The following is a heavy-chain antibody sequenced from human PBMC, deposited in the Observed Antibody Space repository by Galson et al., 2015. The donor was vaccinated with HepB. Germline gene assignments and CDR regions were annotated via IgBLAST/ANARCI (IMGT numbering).Heavy chain of an antibody. D-gene: IGHD3-22*01. CDR1: GYTFTSYY. CDR2: INPSGGST. Sequence: SVKVSCKASGYTFTSYYMHWVRQAPGQGLEWMGIINPSGGSTSYAQKFQGRVTMTRDRSTSTVYMELRSLRSEDTAVYYCARPTDPYYDSSSWGYWGQGTLVTVSS. V-gene: IGHV1-46*03. J-gene: IGHJ4*02. CDR3: ARPTDPYYDSSSWGY.